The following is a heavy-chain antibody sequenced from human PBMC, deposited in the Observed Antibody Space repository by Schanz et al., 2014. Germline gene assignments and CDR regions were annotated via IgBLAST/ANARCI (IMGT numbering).Heavy chain of an antibody. CDR1: GFTFTNAW. J-gene: IGHJ4*02. Sequence: VELVESGGGLVKPGGSLRLSCVVSGFTFTNAWMSWVRQAPGKGLEWVSYITSGSAKFYADSVKGRFTISRDNAKNSLYLQMNSLRAEDTAVYYCAREKRRTEVVLDHWGQGTLVTVS. CDR2: ITSGSAK. CDR3: AREKRRTEVVLDH. V-gene: IGHV3-11*01.